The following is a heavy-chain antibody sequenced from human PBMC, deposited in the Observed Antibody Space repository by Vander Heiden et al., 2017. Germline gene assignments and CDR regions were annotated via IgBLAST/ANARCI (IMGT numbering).Heavy chain of an antibody. CDR1: GVTVSVYG. D-gene: IGHD4-17*01. CDR3: AKDPNGDYIGTFDM. CDR2: IRGSGGST. Sequence: EVQLLESGGGLVQPGGYLNLSWAAYGVTVSVYGMSWVRQAPGKGLEWVSSIRGSGGSTQYADSVKGRLTISRDNSKNTLYLQMNSLRDEDTAVYYCAKDPNGDYIGTFDMWGQGTTVTVSS. V-gene: IGHV3-23*01. J-gene: IGHJ3*02.